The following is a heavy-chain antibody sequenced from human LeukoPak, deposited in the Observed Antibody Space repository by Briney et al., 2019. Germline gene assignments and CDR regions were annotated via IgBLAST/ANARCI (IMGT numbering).Heavy chain of an antibody. Sequence: ASETLSLTCTVSGGSISSYYWNWIRQPPGKALEWIAYMFSSGYPAYNPSLGSRVTMSVDTSKNQFSLKLTSVTAADTAVYYCARSLPPAAPHAFDVWGRGTLVTVSS. D-gene: IGHD6-13*01. CDR1: GGSISSYY. CDR2: MFSSGYP. CDR3: ARSLPPAAPHAFDV. V-gene: IGHV4-59*13. J-gene: IGHJ3*01.